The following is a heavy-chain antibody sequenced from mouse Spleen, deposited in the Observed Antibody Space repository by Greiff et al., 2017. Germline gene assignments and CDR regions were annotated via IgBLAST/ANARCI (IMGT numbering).Heavy chain of an antibody. V-gene: IGHV7-1*01. CDR1: GFTFSDFY. CDR2: SRNKANDYTT. CDR3: ARDGSWFAY. Sequence: EVKLMESGGGLVQSGRSLRLSCATSGFTFSDFYMEWVRQAPGKGLEWIAASRNKANDYTTEYSASVKGRFIVSRDTSQSILYLQMNALRAEDTAIYYCARDGSWFAYWGQGTLVTVSA. J-gene: IGHJ3*01.